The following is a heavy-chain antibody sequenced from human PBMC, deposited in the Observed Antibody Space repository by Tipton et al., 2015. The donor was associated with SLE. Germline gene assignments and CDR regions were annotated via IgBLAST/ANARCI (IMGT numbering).Heavy chain of an antibody. D-gene: IGHD3-22*01. Sequence: QLVQSGGGLVQPGGSLRLSCAASGFTFSSYSMNWVRQAPGKGLEWVSYISSSSRTIYYADSVKGRFTISRDNAKNSLYLQMNSLRAEDTAVYYCAREEYSYDSSGYFKGGSCDYWGQGTLVTVSS. V-gene: IGHV3-48*01. CDR3: AREEYSYDSSGYFKGGSCDY. CDR1: GFTFSSYS. J-gene: IGHJ4*02. CDR2: ISSSSRTI.